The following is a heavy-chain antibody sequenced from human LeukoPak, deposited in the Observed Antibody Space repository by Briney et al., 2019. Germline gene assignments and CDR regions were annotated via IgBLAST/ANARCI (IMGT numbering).Heavy chain of an antibody. Sequence: GGSLRLSCAASGFTFSSYWMSWVRQAPGKGLEWVANIKQDGSEKYYVDSVKGRFTISRDNAKNSLYLQMNSLRAEDTAVYYCARSGWGCSGGSCYLPYYYYYMDVWGKGTTVTVSS. V-gene: IGHV3-7*01. J-gene: IGHJ6*03. CDR1: GFTFSSYW. CDR2: IKQDGSEK. CDR3: ARSGWGCSGGSCYLPYYYYYMDV. D-gene: IGHD2-15*01.